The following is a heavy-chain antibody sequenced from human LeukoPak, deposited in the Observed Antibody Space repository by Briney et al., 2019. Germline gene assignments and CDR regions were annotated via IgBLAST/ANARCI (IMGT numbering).Heavy chain of an antibody. J-gene: IGHJ6*03. CDR2: ISYDGSNK. Sequence: GRSLRLSCAASGFTFSSYAMHWVRQAPGKGLEWVAVISYDGSNKYYADSVKGRFTISRDNSKNTLYLEMNSLRAEDTAVYYCARSLGDSGILYYYMDIWAEGPRSPSP. V-gene: IGHV3-30*14. CDR3: ARSLGDSGILYYYMDI. CDR1: GFTFSSYA. D-gene: IGHD3-10*01.